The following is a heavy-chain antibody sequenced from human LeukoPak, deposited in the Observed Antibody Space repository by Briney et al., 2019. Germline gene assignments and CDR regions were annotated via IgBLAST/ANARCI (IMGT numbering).Heavy chain of an antibody. D-gene: IGHD3-9*01. CDR3: AKTDSANFDWLLYFDY. CDR1: GFTFSSYA. J-gene: IGHJ4*02. CDR2: ISGSGGST. V-gene: IGHV3-23*01. Sequence: GGSLRLSCAASGFTFSSYAMSWVRQAPGKGLEWVSAISGSGGSTYYADSVKGRFTIARDNSKNTLYLQMNSLRAEDTAVYYCAKTDSANFDWLLYFDYWGQGTLVTVSS.